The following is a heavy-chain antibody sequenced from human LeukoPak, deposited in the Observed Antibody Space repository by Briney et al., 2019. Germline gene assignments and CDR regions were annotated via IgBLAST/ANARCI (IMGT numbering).Heavy chain of an antibody. CDR1: GGSISSSSYY. Sequence: SETLSLTCSVSGGSISSSSYYWGWIRQPPGKGLEWIGSINYSGSTYYKPSLKSRVTISVDTSKNQFSLKLSSVTAADTAVYYCACLTTANAFDIWGQGTMVTVSS. CDR3: ACLTTANAFDI. V-gene: IGHV4-39*07. D-gene: IGHD3-22*01. J-gene: IGHJ3*02. CDR2: INYSGST.